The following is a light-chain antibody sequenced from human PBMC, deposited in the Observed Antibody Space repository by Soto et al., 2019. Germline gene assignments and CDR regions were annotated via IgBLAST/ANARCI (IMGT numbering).Light chain of an antibody. J-gene: IGLJ2*01. CDR3: QSYDSSLSGVV. CDR1: SSNIGAGYH. Sequence: QSVLTQPPSVSGAPGQRVTISCTGSSSNIGAGYHVHWYQQLPGAAPKLLIYGNSNRPSGVPDRFSGSKSDTSASLAITGLQAEDEADYYCQSYDSSLSGVVFGGGTKLTVL. V-gene: IGLV1-40*01. CDR2: GNS.